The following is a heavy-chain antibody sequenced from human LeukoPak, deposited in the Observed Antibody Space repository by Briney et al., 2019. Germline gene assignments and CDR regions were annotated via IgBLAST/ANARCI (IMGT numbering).Heavy chain of an antibody. J-gene: IGHJ5*02. CDR1: GYTFTSYY. CDR2: INPDSGGT. V-gene: IGHV1-2*02. CDR3: AREARAGNWFDP. Sequence: ASVKVSCKASGYTFTSYYIHWVRQAPGQGLEWMGWINPDSGGTNYAQKFQGRVTMTRDTSISTVYMDLSMLRSDDTAMYYCAREARAGNWFDPWGQGTLVTFSS.